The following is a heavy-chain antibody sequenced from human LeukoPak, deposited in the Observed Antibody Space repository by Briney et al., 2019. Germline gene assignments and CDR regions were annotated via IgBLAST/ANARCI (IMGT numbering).Heavy chain of an antibody. J-gene: IGHJ4*02. V-gene: IGHV3-33*01. CDR1: GFTLSSHG. D-gene: IGHD3-10*01. CDR3: ARDRGASKHFDY. Sequence: GGSLRLSCAASGFTLSSHGMHWVRQAPGKGLEWVALIWYDGSNKYYTDSVKGRFTISRDNSKNTLYLQMNSLTVEDTAVYYCARDRGASKHFDYWGLGTLVTVSS. CDR2: IWYDGSNK.